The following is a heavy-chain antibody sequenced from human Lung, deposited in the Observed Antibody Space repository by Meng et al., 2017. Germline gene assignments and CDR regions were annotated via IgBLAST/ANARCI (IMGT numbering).Heavy chain of an antibody. CDR3: ARGSITMVRGVSVFDP. V-gene: IGHV4-4*02. D-gene: IGHD3-10*01. J-gene: IGHJ5*02. CDR1: GGSNSSSTG. CDR2: IYHSGST. Sequence: QVRLHGSGQGWVNPSVNLSFTCAVSGGSNSSSTGWNWVRQPPGKGLEWIGEIYHSGSTNYNPSLKSRVTISVDKSKNQFSLKLSSVTAADTAVYYCARGSITMVRGVSVFDPWGQGTLVTVSS.